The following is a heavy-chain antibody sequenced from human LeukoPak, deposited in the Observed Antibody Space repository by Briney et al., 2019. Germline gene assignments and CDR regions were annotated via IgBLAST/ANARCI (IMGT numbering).Heavy chain of an antibody. D-gene: IGHD4-23*01. CDR2: TYYRSKWYN. Sequence: SQTLSLTCAISGDSVSSNSAAWNWIRQSPSRGLEWLGRTYYRSKWYNDYAVSVKSRITINPDTSKNQFSLQLNSVTPEDTAVYYCARECDYGGKLPMTSAFDIWGQGTMVTVSS. CDR3: ARECDYGGKLPMTSAFDI. V-gene: IGHV6-1*01. CDR1: GDSVSSNSAA. J-gene: IGHJ3*02.